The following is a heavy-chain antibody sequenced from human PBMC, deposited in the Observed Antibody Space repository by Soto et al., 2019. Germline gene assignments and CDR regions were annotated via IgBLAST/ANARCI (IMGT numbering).Heavy chain of an antibody. Sequence: QVQLVESGGGVVQPGRSLRLSCAASGFTFSSYAMHWVRRARGKGLEWMAVMSYDGSNKYYADSVKGRFTISRDNSKNTLYLQMNSLRPEDTALYYCARDGGAYWGQGTLVIVSS. V-gene: IGHV3-30-3*01. CDR3: ARDGGAY. D-gene: IGHD3-16*01. CDR1: GFTFSSYA. J-gene: IGHJ4*02. CDR2: MSYDGSNK.